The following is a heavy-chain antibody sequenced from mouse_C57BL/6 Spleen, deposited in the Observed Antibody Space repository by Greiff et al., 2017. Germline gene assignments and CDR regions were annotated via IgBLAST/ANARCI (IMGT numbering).Heavy chain of an antibody. V-gene: IGHV5-4*01. Sequence: EVQRVESGGGLVKPGGSLKLSCAASGFTFSSYAMSWVRQTPEKRLEWVATISDGGSYTYYPENVKGRFTISRDNAKNNLYLQMSHLKSEDTAMYYCATGTFAYWGQGTLVTVSA. CDR3: ATGTFAY. D-gene: IGHD4-1*01. CDR1: GFTFSSYA. J-gene: IGHJ3*01. CDR2: ISDGGSYT.